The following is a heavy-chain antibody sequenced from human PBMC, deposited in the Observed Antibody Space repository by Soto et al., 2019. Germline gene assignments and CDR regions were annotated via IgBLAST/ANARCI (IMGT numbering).Heavy chain of an antibody. J-gene: IGHJ6*02. V-gene: IGHV1-69*06. CDR1: GGTFSSYA. CDR2: IIPIFGTA. D-gene: IGHD3-10*01. Sequence: GASVKVSYKASGGTFSSYAISWVRQAPGQGLEWMGGIIPIFGTANYAQKFQGRVTITADKSTSTAYMELSSLRSEDTAVYYCAREVYYYGSGSPYYYYGMDVWGQGTTVTVSS. CDR3: AREVYYYGSGSPYYYYGMDV.